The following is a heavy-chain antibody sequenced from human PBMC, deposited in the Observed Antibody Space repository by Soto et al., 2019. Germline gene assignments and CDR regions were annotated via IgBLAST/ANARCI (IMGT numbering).Heavy chain of an antibody. Sequence: QVQLQESGPGLVKPSETLSLTCTVSGGSISPYYWSWIRQPPGKGLEWVGYIYYAGTTSYNPSLKSRSTISLETPKSQFPLRLSSGTAADPAVYYCARPGKYYQSLDPWAPEPWSPSPQ. D-gene: IGHD2-2*01. V-gene: IGHV4-59*08. CDR1: GGSISPYY. CDR3: ARPGKYYQSLDP. CDR2: IYYAGTT. J-gene: IGHJ5*02.